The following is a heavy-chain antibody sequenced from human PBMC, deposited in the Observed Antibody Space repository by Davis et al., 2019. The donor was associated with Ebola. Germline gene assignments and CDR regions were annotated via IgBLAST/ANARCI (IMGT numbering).Heavy chain of an antibody. J-gene: IGHJ4*02. D-gene: IGHD2-21*02. CDR1: GYTFTSYY. CDR3: TRGYSPKCRTGDCVNDF. CDR2: INPSGGST. Sequence: AASVKVSCKASGYTFTSYYMHWVRQAPGQGLEWMGIINPSGGSTSYAQKFQGRVTMTRDTSTSTVYMDLSSLTTDDTAVYYCTRGYSPKCRTGDCVNDFWGQGTLVTVSS. V-gene: IGHV1-46*01.